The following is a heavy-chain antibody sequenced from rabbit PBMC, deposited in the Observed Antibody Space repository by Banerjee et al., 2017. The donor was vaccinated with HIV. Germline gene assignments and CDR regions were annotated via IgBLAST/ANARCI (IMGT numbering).Heavy chain of an antibody. CDR3: ARVAASDAWDYYFAL. V-gene: IGHV1S45*01. CDR2: IGTGGGST. CDR1: GFSFSSNYY. J-gene: IGHJ4*01. D-gene: IGHD4-2*01. Sequence: QEQLVESGGGLVQPEGSLTLTCTASGFSFSSNYYMCWVRQAPGKGLEWIGCIGTGGGSTYYASWAKGRFTISKASSTTVTLQMTSLTAADTATYFCARVAASDAWDYYFALWGQGTLVTVS.